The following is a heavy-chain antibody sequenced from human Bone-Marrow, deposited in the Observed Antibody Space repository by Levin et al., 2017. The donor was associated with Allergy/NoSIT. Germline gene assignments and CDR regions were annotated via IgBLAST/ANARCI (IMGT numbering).Heavy chain of an antibody. CDR1: GGSISSYY. Sequence: SETLSLTCTVSGGSISSYYWSWIRQPPGKGLEWIGYIYYSGSTNYNPSLKSRVTISLDTSKNQLSLKLTSVAAADTAVYYCARDRTQRSRGTTYYYGMDVWGQGTTVTVS. CDR2: IYYSGST. CDR3: ARDRTQRSRGTTYYYGMDV. J-gene: IGHJ6*02. V-gene: IGHV4-59*01. D-gene: IGHD1-1*01.